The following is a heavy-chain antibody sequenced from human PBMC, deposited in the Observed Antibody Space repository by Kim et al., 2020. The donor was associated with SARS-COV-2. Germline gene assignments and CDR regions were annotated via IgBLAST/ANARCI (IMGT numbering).Heavy chain of an antibody. Sequence: GGSLRLSCAASGFTFDDYAMHWVRQAPGKGLEWVSGISWNSGSIGYADSVKGRFTISRDNAKNSLYLQMNSLRAEDTALYYCAKDMSHDYGSGSPFFDWGQGTLVTVSS. CDR2: ISWNSGSI. CDR1: GFTFDDYA. J-gene: IGHJ4*02. CDR3: AKDMSHDYGSGSPFFD. D-gene: IGHD3-10*01. V-gene: IGHV3-9*01.